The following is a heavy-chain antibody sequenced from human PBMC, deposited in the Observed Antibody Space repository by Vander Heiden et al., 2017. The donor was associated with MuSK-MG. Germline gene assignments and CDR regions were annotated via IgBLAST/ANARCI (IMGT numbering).Heavy chain of an antibody. CDR1: GFIVGND. CDR2: ISGGGAI. J-gene: IGHJ4*02. D-gene: IGHD3-16*01. CDR3: ARSSWANNFYWGYFDY. V-gene: IGHV3-66*01. Sequence: EMPLVASGGGLVQPGGSLRLSCSASGFIVGNDINWVRQTPWEGLEWVVTISGGGAIDYADSVKGRFTTSRDTYKNVMYLQMNVLRIEDTGVYYCARSSWANNFYWGYFDYWGQGALVTVSS.